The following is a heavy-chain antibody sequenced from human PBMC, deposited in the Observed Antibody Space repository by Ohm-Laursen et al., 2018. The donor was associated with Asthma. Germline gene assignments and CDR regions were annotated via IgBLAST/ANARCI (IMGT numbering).Heavy chain of an antibody. CDR1: GFTFSSYA. V-gene: IGHV3-23*01. Sequence: GSLRLSCAAPGFTFSSYAMSWVRQAPGKGLEWVSAISGSGGSTYYADSVKGRFTISRDNSKNTLYLQMNSLRAEDTAVYYCAKSGDSSGYSDFDYWGQGTLVTVSS. CDR2: ISGSGGST. J-gene: IGHJ4*02. D-gene: IGHD3-22*01. CDR3: AKSGDSSGYSDFDY.